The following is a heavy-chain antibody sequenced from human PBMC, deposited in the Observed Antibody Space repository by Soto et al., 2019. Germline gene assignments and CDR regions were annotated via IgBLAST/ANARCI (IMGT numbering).Heavy chain of an antibody. CDR3: AHKGGGDRILDY. J-gene: IGHJ4*02. CDR1: GFSLSTSGVG. D-gene: IGHD3-16*01. Sequence: QITLKESGPTLVKPTQTLTLTCTFSGFSLSTSGVGVGWIRQPPGKALEWVALIYWDDAKEYSPSLKSRLTITKATPKHQGALTMTHMDPVDPATLLCAHKGGGDRILDYWGQGTLVTVSS. V-gene: IGHV2-5*02. CDR2: IYWDDAK.